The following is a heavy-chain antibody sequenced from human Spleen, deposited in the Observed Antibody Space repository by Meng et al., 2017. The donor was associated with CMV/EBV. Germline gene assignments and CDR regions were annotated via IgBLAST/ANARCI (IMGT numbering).Heavy chain of an antibody. CDR2: TSYDGSNK. CDR3: ARDGGGSGWTNYYYYGMDV. V-gene: IGHV3-30*04. J-gene: IGHJ6*02. CDR1: GFTFSSYA. Sequence: GGSLRLSCAASGFTFSSYAMHWVRQVPGEGLEWVAVTSYDGSNKYYADSVKGRFTISRDNSKTTLYLQMNSLRAEDTALYYCARDGGGSGWTNYYYYGMDVWGQGTTVTVSS. D-gene: IGHD6-19*01.